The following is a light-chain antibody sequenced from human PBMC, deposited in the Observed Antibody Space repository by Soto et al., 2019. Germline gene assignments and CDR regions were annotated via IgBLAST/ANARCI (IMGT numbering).Light chain of an antibody. V-gene: IGKV3-15*01. CDR3: QQANNWLQYT. CDR1: QSVSSN. Sequence: EIVMTQSPATLSVSPGERATLSCRASQSVSSNLAWYQQKPGQAPRLLIYGASTRATGIPARFSGSGSGTEFTLTISSLQSEDFAVYYCQQANNWLQYTFGQGTKLEIK. CDR2: GAS. J-gene: IGKJ2*01.